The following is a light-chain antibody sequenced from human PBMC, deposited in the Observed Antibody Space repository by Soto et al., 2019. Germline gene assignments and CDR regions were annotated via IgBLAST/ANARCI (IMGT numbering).Light chain of an antibody. CDR3: QSYDRSLSGSYV. CDR2: GNS. Sequence: QSVLTQPPSVSGAPGQRVTISCTGSSSNIGAGYDVHWYQQLPGTAPKLLIYGNSNRPSGVPDRFSGSKSGTSASLAITGLQAEDEADYYCQSYDRSLSGSYVFGTGTKLTVL. V-gene: IGLV1-40*01. CDR1: SSNIGAGYD. J-gene: IGLJ1*01.